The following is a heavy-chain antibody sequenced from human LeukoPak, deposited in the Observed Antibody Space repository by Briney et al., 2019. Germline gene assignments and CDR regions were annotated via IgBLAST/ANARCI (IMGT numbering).Heavy chain of an antibody. Sequence: ASVKVSCKASGYTXXXXXMHWVRQAPGQGLXWMGIINXXXXXXXXXXXXXXXXXXXXDTSXSTVYMELSSLRSEDTAVYYCARTAGRTFDYWGQGTLVTVSS. CDR1: GYTXXXXX. CDR2: INXXXXXX. J-gene: IGHJ4*02. V-gene: IGHV1-46*01. CDR3: ARTAGRTFDY. D-gene: IGHD6-6*01.